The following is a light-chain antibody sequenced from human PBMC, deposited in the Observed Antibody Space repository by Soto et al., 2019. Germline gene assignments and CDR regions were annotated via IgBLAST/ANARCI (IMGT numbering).Light chain of an antibody. CDR2: SSN. CDR3: AAWDASLSGVV. J-gene: IGLJ2*01. CDR1: SSSIGSNT. V-gene: IGLV1-44*01. Sequence: QPVLTQPPSVSGTPGQRVTIFCSGSSSSIGSNTVNWYQQLPGTAPKVVIYSSNQRPSGVPDRFVGSKSGTSASLAISGLHPDDEADYYCAAWDASLSGVVFGGGTKLTVL.